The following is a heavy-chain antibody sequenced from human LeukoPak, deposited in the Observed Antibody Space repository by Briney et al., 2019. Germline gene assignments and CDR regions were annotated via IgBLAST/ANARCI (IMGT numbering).Heavy chain of an antibody. V-gene: IGHV1-18*01. J-gene: IGHJ6*03. Sequence: ASVKVSCKASGYTFTSYGISWVRQAPGQGLEWMGWISAYNGNTNYAQKLQGRVTMTTDTSTSTAYMELSRLRSDDTAVYYCARGAGIHLLIYFYFYMDVWGKGSTVTVSS. CDR3: ARGAGIHLLIYFYFYMDV. CDR2: ISAYNGNT. CDR1: GYTFTSYG. D-gene: IGHD2-8*01.